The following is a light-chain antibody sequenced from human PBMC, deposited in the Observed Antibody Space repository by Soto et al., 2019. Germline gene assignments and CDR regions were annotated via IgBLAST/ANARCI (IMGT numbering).Light chain of an antibody. V-gene: IGLV2-14*01. CDR1: SSDVGGYNY. J-gene: IGLJ1*01. Sequence: QSVLTQPASVSGSPGQSITISCTGTSSDVGGYNYVSWYQQHPGKAPKLMIYDVSNRPSGVSNRFSGCKSGNTASLTISGLQAEDESDYHRRSYSSSSPLSVFGTASKGTVL. CDR2: DVS. CDR3: RSYSSSSPLSV.